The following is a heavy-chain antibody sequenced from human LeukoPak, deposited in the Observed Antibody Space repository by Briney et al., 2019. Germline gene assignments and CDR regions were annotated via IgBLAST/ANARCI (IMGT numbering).Heavy chain of an antibody. CDR3: AKNRGPYCSGGSCYFFGY. V-gene: IGHV3-30*18. J-gene: IGHJ4*02. CDR1: GFVFSSYA. CDR2: ISFDGSSK. D-gene: IGHD2-15*01. Sequence: SGGSLRLSCAPSGFVFSSYAMHWVRQAPGKGLEWVALISFDGSSKYYGDSVKGRFAISRDNSKNTLYLQMNNLRIEDTAVYYCAKNRGPYCSGGSCYFFGYWGQGTLVTVSS.